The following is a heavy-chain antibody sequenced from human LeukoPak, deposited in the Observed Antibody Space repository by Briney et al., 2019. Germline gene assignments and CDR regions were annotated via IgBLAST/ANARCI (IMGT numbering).Heavy chain of an antibody. CDR1: GFTSSDYY. Sequence: PGGSLRLSCAASGFTSSDYYMSWIRQAPGKGLEWVTYIISSGSTIYYADSVKGRFTISRDNAKNSLYLQMNSLRAEDTAVYYCARGPTRRAYYFDYWGQGTLVTVSS. CDR2: IISSGSTI. V-gene: IGHV3-11*01. J-gene: IGHJ4*02. CDR3: ARGPTRRAYYFDY.